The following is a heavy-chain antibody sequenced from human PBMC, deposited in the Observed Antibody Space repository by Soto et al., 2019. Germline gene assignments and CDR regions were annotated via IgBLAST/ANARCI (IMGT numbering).Heavy chain of an antibody. CDR3: ARDFLRGIAQMDV. J-gene: IGHJ6*03. V-gene: IGHV1-69*13. Sequence: AEKVSCPSSGGTFSRYAISWVRQAPGQGLEWMGGIIPIFGTANYAQKFQGRVTITADESTSTAYMELSSLRSEDTAVYYCARDFLRGIAQMDVWGKGTKVTVAS. CDR2: IIPIFGTA. CDR1: GGTFSRYA. D-gene: IGHD6-13*01.